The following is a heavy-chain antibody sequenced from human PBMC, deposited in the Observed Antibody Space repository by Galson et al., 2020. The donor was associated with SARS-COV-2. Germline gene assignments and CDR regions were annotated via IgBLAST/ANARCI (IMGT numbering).Heavy chain of an antibody. CDR1: GFSFSDFA. Sequence: GESLKISCAASGFSFSDFAMHWVRQASGKGLEWVGRIRSKANSYATAYAASVKGRFTVSRDDSKNTAYLQMNSLKTEDTAVYYCARGGSRVMTTVTYYFDYWGQGTLVTVSS. D-gene: IGHD4-17*01. J-gene: IGHJ4*02. CDR2: IRSKANSYAT. CDR3: ARGGSRVMTTVTYYFDY. V-gene: IGHV3-73*01.